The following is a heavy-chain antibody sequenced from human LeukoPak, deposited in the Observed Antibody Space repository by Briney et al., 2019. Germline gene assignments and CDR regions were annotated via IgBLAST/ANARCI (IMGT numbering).Heavy chain of an antibody. CDR3: ARKDPGYSGYSDFDY. CDR2: VYHSGST. V-gene: IGHV4-38-2*02. CDR1: GYSISSGYY. D-gene: IGHD5-12*01. J-gene: IGHJ4*02. Sequence: SETLSLTCSVSGYSISSGYYWGWIRQPPGMGLEWIGNVYHSGSTYYNPSLKSRVTISLDTSKNQFSLKLSSVTAADTAVYYCARKDPGYSGYSDFDYWGQGTLVTVSS.